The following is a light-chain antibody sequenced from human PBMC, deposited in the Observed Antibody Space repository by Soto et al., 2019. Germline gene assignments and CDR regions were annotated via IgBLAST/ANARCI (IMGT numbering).Light chain of an antibody. CDR2: GAS. Sequence: EIVLTQSPGTLSLSPGERATLSCRASQSVSNNYLAWYQQKPGQAPRLLIYGASTRATSIPARFSGSGSGTEFTLTISGLQSEDFAVYYCLHYNKRPRWTFGQGTKVDIK. CDR1: QSVSNN. V-gene: IGKV3-15*01. J-gene: IGKJ1*01. CDR3: LHYNKRPRWT.